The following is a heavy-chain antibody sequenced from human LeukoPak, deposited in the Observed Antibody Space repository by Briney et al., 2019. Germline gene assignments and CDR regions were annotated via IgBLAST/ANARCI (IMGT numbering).Heavy chain of an antibody. J-gene: IGHJ4*02. Sequence: TGGSLRLSCAASGFIFTDYAMHWVRQAPGKGLEWVAVIWYDGSNKYYADSVKGRFTISRDNSKNTLYLQINSLRAEDTAVYYCARGNKGYSYAMDYWGQGTLLPVFS. V-gene: IGHV3-33*08. CDR2: IWYDGSNK. CDR3: ARGNKGYSYAMDY. CDR1: GFIFTDYA. D-gene: IGHD5-18*01.